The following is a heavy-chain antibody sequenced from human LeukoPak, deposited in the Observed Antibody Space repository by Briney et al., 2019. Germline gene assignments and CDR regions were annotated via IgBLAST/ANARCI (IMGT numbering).Heavy chain of an antibody. CDR3: ARATVADYYFDY. J-gene: IGHJ4*02. Sequence: SETLSLTCTVSGGSISSYYWSWIRQPPGKGLEWIGYIYYSGSTNYNPPLKSRVTISVDTSKNQFSLKLSSVTAADTAVYYCARATVADYYFDYWGQGTLVTVFS. D-gene: IGHD2-15*01. CDR1: GGSISSYY. V-gene: IGHV4-59*01. CDR2: IYYSGST.